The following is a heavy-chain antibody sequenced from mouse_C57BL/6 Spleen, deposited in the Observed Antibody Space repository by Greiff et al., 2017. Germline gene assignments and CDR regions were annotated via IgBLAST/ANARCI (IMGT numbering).Heavy chain of an antibody. J-gene: IGHJ2*01. CDR2: ISSGSSTN. CDR1: GFTFSDYG. V-gene: IGHV5-17*01. CDR3: ASADYGNYFDY. Sequence: EVMLVESGGGLVKPGGSLKLSCAASGFTFSDYGMHWVRQAPEKGLEWVAYISSGSSTNYYADTEKGRFTISRDNAKNTLFLQMTSRRSEDTAMYYCASADYGNYFDYWGQGTTLTVSS. D-gene: IGHD2-1*01.